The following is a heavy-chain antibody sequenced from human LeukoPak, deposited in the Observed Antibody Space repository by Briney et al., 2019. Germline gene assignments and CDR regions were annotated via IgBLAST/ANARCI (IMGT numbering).Heavy chain of an antibody. CDR3: ARSYCSSTSCSPYYYYYMDV. D-gene: IGHD2-2*01. J-gene: IGHJ6*03. CDR2: IYYSGST. Sequence: SETLSLTCTVSGGSISSGGYYWSWIRQHPGTGLEWIGYIYYSGSTYYNPSLKSRVTISVDTSKNQFSLKLSSVTAADTAVYYCARSYCSSTSCSPYYYYYMDVWGKGTTVTVSS. CDR1: GGSISSGGYY. V-gene: IGHV4-31*03.